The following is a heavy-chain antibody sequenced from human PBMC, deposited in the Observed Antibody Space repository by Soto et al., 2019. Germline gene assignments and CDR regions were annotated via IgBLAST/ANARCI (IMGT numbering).Heavy chain of an antibody. J-gene: IGHJ5*02. CDR3: ARPLAPDIVVEPAAPRGGHWFDP. Sequence: GGSLRLSCAASGFTFSSYSMNWVRRAPGKGLEWDSSISRSSSYIYYADSVKGRFTISRDNAKNSLYLQMNSLRAEDTAVYYCARPLAPDIVVEPAAPRGGHWFDPWGQGTLVTVSS. V-gene: IGHV3-21*01. CDR1: GFTFSSYS. D-gene: IGHD2-2*01. CDR2: ISRSSSYI.